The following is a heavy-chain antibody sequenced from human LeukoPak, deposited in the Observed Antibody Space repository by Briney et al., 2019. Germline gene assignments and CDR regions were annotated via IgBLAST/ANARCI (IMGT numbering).Heavy chain of an antibody. CDR1: GGSISSYY. CDR3: ATSKDPYDFWSGYGYGGDYGVDV. Sequence: SETLSLTCTVSGGSISSYYWSWIRQPPGKGLEWIGYIYYSGSTNYNPSLKSRVTISVDTSKNQFSLKLSSVTAADTAVYYCATSKDPYDFWSGYGYGGDYGVDVWGQGTTVTVSS. CDR2: IYYSGST. J-gene: IGHJ6*02. D-gene: IGHD3-3*01. V-gene: IGHV4-59*01.